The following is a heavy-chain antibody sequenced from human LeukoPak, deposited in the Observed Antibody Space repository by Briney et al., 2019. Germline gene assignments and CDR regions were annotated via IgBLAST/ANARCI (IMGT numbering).Heavy chain of an antibody. D-gene: IGHD6-6*01. CDR1: GYTFTDYY. CDR2: INSNSGGT. Sequence: ASVKVSCKTSGYTFTDYYIHWVRQAPGQGLEWMGWINSNSGGTIYAQKFQGRVTLTRDTPTRTAYMELNRLTSDDTAVYYCARTSIAARRADFDSWGQGTVVTVSS. CDR3: ARTSIAARRADFDS. J-gene: IGHJ4*02. V-gene: IGHV1-2*02.